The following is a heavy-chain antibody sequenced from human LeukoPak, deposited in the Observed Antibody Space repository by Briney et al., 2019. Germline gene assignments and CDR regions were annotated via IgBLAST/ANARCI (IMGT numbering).Heavy chain of an antibody. D-gene: IGHD5-18*01. J-gene: IGHJ6*03. CDR3: ARVRDVDTVYYYSYMDV. Sequence: SETLSLTCTVSGGSISSSSDYWGWIRQPPGKGLEWIGYIYYSGSTNYNRSLKSRVTISVDPAKNQFSLKLITGTAAATAVYYWARVRDVDTVYYYSYMDVWGKGTTVTVSS. CDR1: GGSISSSSDY. CDR2: IYYSGST. V-gene: IGHV4-61*05.